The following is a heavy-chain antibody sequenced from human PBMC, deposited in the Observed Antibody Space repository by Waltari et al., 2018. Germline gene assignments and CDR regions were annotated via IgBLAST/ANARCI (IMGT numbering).Heavy chain of an antibody. Sequence: EVQLVESGGGLVQPGGSLRVSCAASGFTFSTYAMSWVRQAPGKGLELVSTFGNGVDTYYADSVKGRFTISRDNSKNTLSLQMNSLRPEDTAVYYCAKAVPPHTSGYFDNWGQGTLVTVSS. J-gene: IGHJ4*02. D-gene: IGHD6-25*01. CDR3: AKAVPPHTSGYFDN. V-gene: IGHV3-23*04. CDR2: FGNGVDT. CDR1: GFTFSTYA.